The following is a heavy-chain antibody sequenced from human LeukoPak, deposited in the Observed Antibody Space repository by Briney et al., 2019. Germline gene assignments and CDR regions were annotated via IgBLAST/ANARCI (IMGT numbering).Heavy chain of an antibody. V-gene: IGHV5-51*01. Sequence: NPGESLKISCKGSGYSFTSYWIGWVRQMPGKGLEWMGIIYPGDSDTRYSPSFQGQVTISADKSISTAYLQWSSLKASDTAMYYCARLHLTGYSGYDIGGGFDYWGQGTLVTVSS. CDR3: ARLHLTGYSGYDIGGGFDY. CDR2: IYPGDSDT. D-gene: IGHD5-12*01. CDR1: GYSFTSYW. J-gene: IGHJ4*02.